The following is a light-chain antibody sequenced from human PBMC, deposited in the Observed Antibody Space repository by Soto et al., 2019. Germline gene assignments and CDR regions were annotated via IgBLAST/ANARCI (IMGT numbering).Light chain of an antibody. CDR3: HQRTNWPPET. CDR1: QSVSSN. V-gene: IGKV3-11*01. Sequence: EIIMTQSPVTLSVSPGERATLSCRASQSVSSNLAWYQQKPGQAPSLLIYGAFTRATGIPARFSGSGSGTDFTLTISSLEPEDFAVYYCHQRTNWPPETFGQGTRLEIK. J-gene: IGKJ5*01. CDR2: GAF.